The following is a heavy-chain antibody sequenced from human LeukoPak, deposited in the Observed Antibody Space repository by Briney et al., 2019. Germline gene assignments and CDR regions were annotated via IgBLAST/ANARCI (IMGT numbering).Heavy chain of an antibody. CDR1: GFTFSGSA. CDR3: ARDSQQLETAPFDY. Sequence: GGSLRLSCAASGFTFSGSAMHWVRQASGKGLEWVGRIRSKANSYATAYAASVKGRFTISRDNAKNSLYLQMNSLRAEDTAVYYCARDSQQLETAPFDYWGQGTLVTVSS. V-gene: IGHV3-73*01. CDR2: IRSKANSYAT. D-gene: IGHD6-13*01. J-gene: IGHJ4*02.